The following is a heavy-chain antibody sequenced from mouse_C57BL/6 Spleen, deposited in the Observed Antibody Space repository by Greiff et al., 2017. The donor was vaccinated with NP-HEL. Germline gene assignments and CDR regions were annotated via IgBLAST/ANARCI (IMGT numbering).Heavy chain of an antibody. CDR2: INPNYGTT. CDR3: ARSAVGATREMAY. CDR1: GYSFTDYN. V-gene: IGHV1-39*01. Sequence: VQLQQSGPELVKPGASVKISCKASGYSFTDYNMNWVKQSNGKSLEWIGVINPNYGTTSYNQKFKGKATLTVDKSSSTAYMQLNSLTSEDSAVYYGARSAVGATREMAYWGKGTLVTVSA. D-gene: IGHD1-1*01. J-gene: IGHJ3*01.